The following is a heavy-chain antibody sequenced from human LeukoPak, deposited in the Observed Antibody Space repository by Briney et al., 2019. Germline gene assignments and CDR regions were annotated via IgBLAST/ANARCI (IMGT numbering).Heavy chain of an antibody. V-gene: IGHV3-74*01. D-gene: IGHD3-10*01. CDR1: GFTFSSYW. CDR2: IRSDGST. CDR3: ARAGDYGSGSCAFDM. Sequence: GGSLRLSCAASGFTFSSYWMRWVRQAPGMGLVWVSRIRSDGSTTYADSVKGRFIISRDNAKNTLYLQRNSLRAEDTAVYYCARAGDYGSGSCAFDMWGQGTMVTVSS. J-gene: IGHJ3*02.